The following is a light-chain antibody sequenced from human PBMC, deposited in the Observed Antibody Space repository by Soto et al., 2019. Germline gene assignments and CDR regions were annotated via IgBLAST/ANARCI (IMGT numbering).Light chain of an antibody. CDR1: QDISNS. Sequence: DIQMTQSPSSLSASVGDRVTITCRASQDISNSLAWYQQKPGEVPKVLIYATSILQSGVPARFSGSGSGTEFTLTICSLQPEDVATYYCQNYNSAPLTFGGGTKVEI. J-gene: IGKJ4*01. V-gene: IGKV1-27*01. CDR3: QNYNSAPLT. CDR2: ATS.